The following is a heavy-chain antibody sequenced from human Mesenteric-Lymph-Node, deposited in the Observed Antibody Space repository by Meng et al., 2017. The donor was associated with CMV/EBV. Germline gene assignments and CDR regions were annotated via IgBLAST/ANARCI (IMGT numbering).Heavy chain of an antibody. D-gene: IGHD6-13*01. V-gene: IGHV4-34*01. Sequence: TCAVYGESFSGYNRSWIRQAPEKGLEWIGQINYSGNANYNPSLKSRVIMSVDTSKNQFSLKLSSMTAADTAVYYCAREGLVPGPADFWGQGTLVTVSS. J-gene: IGHJ4*02. CDR1: GESFSGYN. CDR2: INYSGNA. CDR3: AREGLVPGPADF.